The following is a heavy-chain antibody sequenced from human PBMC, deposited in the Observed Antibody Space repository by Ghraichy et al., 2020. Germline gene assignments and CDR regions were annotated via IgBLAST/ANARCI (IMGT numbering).Heavy chain of an antibody. CDR3: AREIVVPAAIWYFDL. V-gene: IGHV3-53*01. D-gene: IGHD2-2*01. CDR1: GFTVSSNY. Sequence: GGSLRLSCAASGFTVSSNYMSWVRQAPGKGLEWVSVIYSGGSTYYADSVKGRFTISRDNSKNTLYLQMNSLRAEDTAVHYCAREIVVPAAIWYFDLWGRGTLVTVSS. J-gene: IGHJ2*01. CDR2: IYSGGST.